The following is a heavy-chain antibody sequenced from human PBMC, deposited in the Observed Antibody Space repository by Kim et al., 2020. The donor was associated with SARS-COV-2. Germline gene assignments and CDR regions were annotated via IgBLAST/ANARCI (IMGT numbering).Heavy chain of an antibody. CDR1: GGSISSHS. CDR3: ARDLGGLNWNNNYYGLDV. CDR2: IYYSGSP. V-gene: IGHV4-59*11. D-gene: IGHD1-1*01. J-gene: IGHJ6*02. Sequence: SETLSLTCSVSGGSISSHSWSWIRQPPGKGLEWIGYIYYSGSPDYNPSLKSRVTISVDSPKNQFSLKLSSVTAADTAVYYCARDLGGLNWNNNYYGLDVWRQGTRVTVSS.